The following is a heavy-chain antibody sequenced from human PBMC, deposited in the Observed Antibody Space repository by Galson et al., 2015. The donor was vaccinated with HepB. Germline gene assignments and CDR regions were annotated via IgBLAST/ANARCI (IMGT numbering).Heavy chain of an antibody. V-gene: IGHV4-34*01. J-gene: IGHJ6*03. CDR1: GGSFSGYF. CDR3: ARGGHRPYFYMDV. CDR2: IDHVGNT. Sequence: TLSLTCAVYGGSFSGYFWSWVRQPPGKGLEWIGEIDHVGNTNYNPSLKSRVTISVDTSKNQSSLRLNSVTAADTAVYFCARGGHRPYFYMDVWGKGTTVTVSS.